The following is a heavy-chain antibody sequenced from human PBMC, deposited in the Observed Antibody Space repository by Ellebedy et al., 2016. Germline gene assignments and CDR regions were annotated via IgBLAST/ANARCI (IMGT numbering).Heavy chain of an antibody. D-gene: IGHD5-12*01. CDR1: GGSISGYY. CDR2: ISYNEGT. V-gene: IGHV4-59*01. CDR3: AGGSGWLTDS. J-gene: IGHJ4*02. Sequence: SETLSLXCTVSGGSISGYYWGFIRQTPGQGLEWIGYISYNEGTIFNPSLRSRVTISLDTSTSQFSLTLTSVTSADTAMYYCAGGSGWLTDSWGQGTLVTVSS.